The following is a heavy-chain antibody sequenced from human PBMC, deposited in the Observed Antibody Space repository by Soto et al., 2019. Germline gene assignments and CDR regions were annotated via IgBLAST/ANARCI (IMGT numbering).Heavy chain of an antibody. J-gene: IGHJ5*02. D-gene: IGHD3-16*02. CDR2: IDTSGST. V-gene: IGHV4-4*07. CDR3: ARDLFCSYRAPLSFYP. Sequence: SETLSLTCIVSGAPISSHSWSWIRQPAGKGLEWIGRIDTSGSTNYNPSLKSRVTMSVDTSKNQLSLKLSSVTAADTAVYYCARDLFCSYRAPLSFYPLGQGAVVPVSS. CDR1: GAPISSHS.